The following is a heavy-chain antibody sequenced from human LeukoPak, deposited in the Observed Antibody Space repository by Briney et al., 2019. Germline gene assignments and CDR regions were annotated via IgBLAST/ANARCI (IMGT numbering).Heavy chain of an antibody. V-gene: IGHV3-30*04. CDR3: ASNSGYEKGY. Sequence: GGSLRLSCAASGFTFSSYAMHWVRQAPGKGLEWVAVISYDGSNKYYADSVKGRFTISRDNSKNTLYLQMNSLRAEDTAVYYCASNSGYEKGYWGQGTLVTVSS. CDR2: ISYDGSNK. D-gene: IGHD5-12*01. J-gene: IGHJ4*02. CDR1: GFTFSSYA.